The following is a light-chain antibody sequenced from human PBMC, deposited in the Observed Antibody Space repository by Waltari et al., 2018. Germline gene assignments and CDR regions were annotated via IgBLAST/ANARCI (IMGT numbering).Light chain of an antibody. CDR2: KDS. Sequence: SYELTQPPSVSVSPGQTARITCSGDALPNQYAEWYQQKPGQAPVLVIYKDSERPSAIPERFSGSSSGTTVTLTISGVQADDEADYYCQSADSSGTYVVFGGGPKLTVL. CDR1: ALPNQY. J-gene: IGLJ2*01. CDR3: QSADSSGTYVV. V-gene: IGLV3-25*03.